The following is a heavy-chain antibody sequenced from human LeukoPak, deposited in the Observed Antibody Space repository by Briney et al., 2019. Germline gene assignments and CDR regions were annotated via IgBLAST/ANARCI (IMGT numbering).Heavy chain of an antibody. CDR3: ARHTSSGWYGVHYGMDV. CDR1: GYSFTSYW. CDR2: IDPSDSYT. D-gene: IGHD6-19*01. Sequence: GESLRISCKGSGYSFTSYWISWVRQMPGKGLEWMGRIDPSDSYTNYSPSFQGHVTISADKSISTAYLQWSSLKASDTAMYYCARHTSSGWYGVHYGMDVWGQGTTVTVSS. V-gene: IGHV5-10-1*01. J-gene: IGHJ6*02.